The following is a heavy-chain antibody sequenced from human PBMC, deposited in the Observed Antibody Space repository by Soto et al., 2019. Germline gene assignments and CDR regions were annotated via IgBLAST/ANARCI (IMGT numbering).Heavy chain of an antibody. CDR2: IYHSGST. CDR1: GGSISSSNW. CDR3: ARMVVTAIAFDY. D-gene: IGHD2-21*02. Sequence: SETLSVTCAVSGGSISSSNWWSWVRQPPGKGLEWIGEIYHSGSTNYNPSLKSRVTISVDKSKNQFSLKLSSVTAADTAVYYCARMVVTAIAFDYCGQGTLVTVSS. J-gene: IGHJ4*02. V-gene: IGHV4-4*02.